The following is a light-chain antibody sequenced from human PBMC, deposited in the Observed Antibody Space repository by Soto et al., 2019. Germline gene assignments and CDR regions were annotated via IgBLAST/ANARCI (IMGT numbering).Light chain of an antibody. CDR2: ANN. V-gene: IGLV1-44*01. Sequence: QLVLTQPPSASGTPGQKITISCSGSTSDIGSNTVNWYQQVPGTAPKLLIYANNQRPSGVPDRFSGSKSGTSASLAISGLQSEDEADYYCEAWDDSLNGPVFGGGTKVTVL. CDR1: TSDIGSNT. CDR3: EAWDDSLNGPV. J-gene: IGLJ3*02.